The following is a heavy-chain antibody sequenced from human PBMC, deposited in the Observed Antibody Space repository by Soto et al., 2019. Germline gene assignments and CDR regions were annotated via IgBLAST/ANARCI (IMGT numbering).Heavy chain of an antibody. CDR2: IYPGNSDT. Sequence: PGESLKISCKGSGYIFTMHWIGWVRQMPGKGLEWMGIIYPGNSDTRYSPSFQGPVTISADKSISTAYLQWSSLKASDTAMYYCARVVPAAIHFDYWGQGTLVTVSS. CDR1: GYIFTMHW. D-gene: IGHD2-2*01. V-gene: IGHV5-51*01. J-gene: IGHJ4*02. CDR3: ARVVPAAIHFDY.